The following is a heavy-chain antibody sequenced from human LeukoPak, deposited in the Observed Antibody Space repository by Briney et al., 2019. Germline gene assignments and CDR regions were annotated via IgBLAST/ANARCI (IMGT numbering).Heavy chain of an antibody. CDR1: GFTLSHYW. J-gene: IGHJ4*02. CDR3: ARDRESSDY. Sequence: GGSLRLSCASSGFTLSHYWMSWVRQAPGKGLEWVANINQDGSEKYYVDSVKGRFTISRDNAKNSLYLQMNSLRDEDTAVYYCARDRESSDYWGQGTLVTVSS. D-gene: IGHD5-24*01. CDR2: INQDGSEK. V-gene: IGHV3-7*01.